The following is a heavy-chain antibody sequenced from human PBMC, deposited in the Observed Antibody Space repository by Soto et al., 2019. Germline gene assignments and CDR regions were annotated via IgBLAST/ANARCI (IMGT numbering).Heavy chain of an antibody. D-gene: IGHD3-3*01. CDR3: ARDVITIFGVVISENDY. CDR2: IIPIFGTA. J-gene: IGHJ4*02. CDR1: GGTFSSYA. V-gene: IGHV1-69*13. Sequence: ASVKVSCKASGGTFSSYAISWVRQAPGQGLEWMGGIIPIFGTANYAQKFQGRVTITADESTSTAYMELSSLRSEDTAVYYCARDVITIFGVVISENDYWGQGTLVTVSS.